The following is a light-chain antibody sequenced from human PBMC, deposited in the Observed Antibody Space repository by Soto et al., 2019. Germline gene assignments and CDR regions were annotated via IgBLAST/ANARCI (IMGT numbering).Light chain of an antibody. CDR3: AAWDDRLKGHV. Sequence: QSVLTQPPSASGTPGQRVTISCSGSSSNIGSTAVNWYQQLPGTAPKLLIYSNNQRPSGVPDRFSGSKSGPSASLAISGLQYEDDADYYCAAWDDRLKGHVFGTGTKLTVL. CDR1: SSNIGSTA. J-gene: IGLJ1*01. V-gene: IGLV1-44*01. CDR2: SNN.